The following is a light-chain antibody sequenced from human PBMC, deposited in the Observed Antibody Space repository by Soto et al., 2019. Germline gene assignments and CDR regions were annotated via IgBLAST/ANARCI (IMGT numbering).Light chain of an antibody. CDR2: GNV. J-gene: IGLJ2*01. Sequence: QAVVTQPPSVSGAPGQRITISCTGSSSNIGADYDVHWYQQFPGTAPKLLIDGNVDRPSGVPDRFSASKSGTSASLAITGLQAEDEADYYCGTWDSSLSVVVFGGGTKLTVL. CDR3: GTWDSSLSVVV. CDR1: SSNIGADYD. V-gene: IGLV1-40*01.